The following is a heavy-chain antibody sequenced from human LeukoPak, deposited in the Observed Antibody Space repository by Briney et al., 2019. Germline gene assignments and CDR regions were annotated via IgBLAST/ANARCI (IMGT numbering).Heavy chain of an antibody. Sequence: GGSLRLSCAASGFTFSSYSMNWVRQAPGKGLEWVSSISSSSSYIYYADSVKGRFTISRVNAKNSLYLQMDSLRAEDTAVYYCAREGAYGSGSPYGFDPWGQGTLVTVSS. J-gene: IGHJ5*02. CDR3: AREGAYGSGSPYGFDP. D-gene: IGHD3-10*01. CDR2: ISSSSSYI. V-gene: IGHV3-21*01. CDR1: GFTFSSYS.